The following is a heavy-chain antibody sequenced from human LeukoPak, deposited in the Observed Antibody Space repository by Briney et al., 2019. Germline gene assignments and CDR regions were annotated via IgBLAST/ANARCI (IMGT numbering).Heavy chain of an antibody. D-gene: IGHD2/OR15-2a*01. V-gene: IGHV4-38-2*02. Sequence: PSETLSLTCTVSGYSISSGYYWGWIRQPPGKGLEWIGSIYHSGSTYYNPSLKSRVTISVDTSKNQFSLKLSSVTAADTAVYYCARESDFSPQFDPWGQGTLVTVSS. CDR3: ARESDFSPQFDP. CDR1: GYSISSGYY. CDR2: IYHSGST. J-gene: IGHJ5*02.